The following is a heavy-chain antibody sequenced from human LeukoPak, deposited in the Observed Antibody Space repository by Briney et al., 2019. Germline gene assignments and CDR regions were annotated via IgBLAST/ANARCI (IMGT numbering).Heavy chain of an antibody. V-gene: IGHV1-18*01. J-gene: IGHJ4*02. D-gene: IGHD6-13*01. Sequence: ASVKVSCKASGYTFTSYGISWVRQAPGQGLERMGWISACNGNTNYAQKLQGRVTMTTDTSTSTAYMELRSLRSDDTAVYYCARSRTAAGSFVYWGQGTLVTVSS. CDR3: ARSRTAAGSFVY. CDR2: ISACNGNT. CDR1: GYTFTSYG.